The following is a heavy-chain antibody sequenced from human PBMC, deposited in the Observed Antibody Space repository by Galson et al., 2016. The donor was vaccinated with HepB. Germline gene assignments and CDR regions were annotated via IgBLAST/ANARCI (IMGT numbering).Heavy chain of an antibody. D-gene: IGHD6-19*01. CDR3: ARDDGLARLGY. CDR1: GFIFSVHG. J-gene: IGHJ4*02. V-gene: IGHV3-33*01. CDR2: IWHGGSQG. Sequence: SLRLSCAASGFIFSVHGFYWVRQAPGKGLEWVAIIWHGGSQGYYADSVKGRFTVSRDDAKNTLYLQMNSLRVEDTAVYYCARDDGLARLGYWGQGTLVRVSS.